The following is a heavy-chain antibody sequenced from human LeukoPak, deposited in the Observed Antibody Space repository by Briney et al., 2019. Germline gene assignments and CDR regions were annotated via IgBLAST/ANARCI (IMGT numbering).Heavy chain of an antibody. CDR2: IKQDGSEK. J-gene: IGHJ2*01. CDR3: ARDFPARDWFFDL. Sequence: GGSLRLSCAASGFTFSSYWMSWVRQAPGKGLEWVANIKQDGSEKYYVDSVKGRFTISRDNAKNSLYLQMNSLRAEDTAVYYCARDFPARDWFFDLWGRGTLVTVSS. CDR1: GFTFSSYW. V-gene: IGHV3-7*01.